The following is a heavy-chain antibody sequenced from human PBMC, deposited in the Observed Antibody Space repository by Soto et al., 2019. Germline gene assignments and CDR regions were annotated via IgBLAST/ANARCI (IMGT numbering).Heavy chain of an antibody. CDR3: ARVLNPFGLKIGYEDAFDF. J-gene: IGHJ3*01. D-gene: IGHD5-12*01. CDR2: TYYRSKWYN. CDR1: GDSVSSKSAA. Sequence: SQTLSLTCAISGDSVSSKSAAWNWIRQSPSRGLEWLGRTYYRSKWYNDYAVSVKSRITINPDTSKNQFSLQLNSVTPEDTAVYYCARVLNPFGLKIGYEDAFDFWGQGTMVTV. V-gene: IGHV6-1*01.